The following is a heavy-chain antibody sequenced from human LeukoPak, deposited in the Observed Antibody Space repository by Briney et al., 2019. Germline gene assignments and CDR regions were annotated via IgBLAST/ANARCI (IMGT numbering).Heavy chain of an antibody. V-gene: IGHV1-18*01. J-gene: IGHJ6*03. CDR1: GYTFTSYG. Sequence: ASVKVSCKASGYTFTSYGISWVRQAPGQGLEWMGWISACNGNTNYAQKLQGRVTMTTDTSTSTAYMELRSLRSDDTAVYYCARDTPPADFWSGYYTSYYYYMDVWGKGTTVTVSS. CDR2: ISACNGNT. CDR3: ARDTPPADFWSGYYTSYYYYMDV. D-gene: IGHD3-3*01.